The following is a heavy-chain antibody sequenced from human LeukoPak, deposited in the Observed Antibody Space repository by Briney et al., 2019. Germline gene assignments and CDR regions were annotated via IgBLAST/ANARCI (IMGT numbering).Heavy chain of an antibody. CDR2: INWNGGST. D-gene: IGHD5-12*01. Sequence: PGGSLRLSCAASGFTFSSYGMSWVRQAPGKGLEWVSGINWNGGSTGYADSVKGRFTISRDNAKNSLYLQMNSLRAEDTALYYCAGSRHSGYDPPDYFDYWGQGTLVTVSS. CDR1: GFTFSSYG. CDR3: AGSRHSGYDPPDYFDY. J-gene: IGHJ4*02. V-gene: IGHV3-20*04.